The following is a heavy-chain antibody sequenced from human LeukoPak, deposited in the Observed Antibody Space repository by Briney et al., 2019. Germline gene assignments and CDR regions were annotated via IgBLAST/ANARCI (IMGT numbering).Heavy chain of an antibody. J-gene: IGHJ6*03. CDR1: GFTFSSYG. CDR3: AKDRPYYMDV. CDR2: ISYDGSNK. V-gene: IGHV3-30*18. Sequence: GRSLRLSCAASGFTFSSYGMHWVRQAPGKGLEWVAVISYDGSNKYYADSVKGRSTISRDNSKNTLYLQMNSLRAEDTAVYYCAKDRPYYMDVWGKGTTVTISS.